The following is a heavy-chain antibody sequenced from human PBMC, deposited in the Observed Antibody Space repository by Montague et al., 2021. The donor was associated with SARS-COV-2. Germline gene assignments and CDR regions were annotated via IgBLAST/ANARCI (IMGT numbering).Heavy chain of an antibody. J-gene: IGHJ4*02. CDR1: SGSIISSGCN. V-gene: IGHV4-39*02. D-gene: IGHD3-10*01. CDR3: ARGMIRGVTTPFDY. Sequence: SETLSLTCSLSSGSIISSGCNWGWIRQPPGKGLEWIGNIYYRGTTYYXPSLQSRGTISVDTSKNHLSLRLSSVTAADTAVYFCARGMIRGVTTPFDYWGQGSQVTVSS. CDR2: IYYRGTT.